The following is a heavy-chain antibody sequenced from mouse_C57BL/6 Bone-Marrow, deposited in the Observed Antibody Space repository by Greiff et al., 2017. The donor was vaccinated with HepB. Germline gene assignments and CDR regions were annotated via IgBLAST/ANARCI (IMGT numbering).Heavy chain of an antibody. D-gene: IGHD1-1*01. Sequence: EVMLVESGGDLVKPGGSLKLSCAASGFTFSSYGMSWVRQTPDKRLEWVATISSGGSYTYYPDSVKGRFTISRDNAKNTLYLQMSSLKSEDTAMYYCARPYYYGSGYGYFDSWGQGTTLTVSS. CDR3: ARPYYYGSGYGYFDS. CDR2: ISSGGSYT. J-gene: IGHJ2*01. V-gene: IGHV5-6*01. CDR1: GFTFSSYG.